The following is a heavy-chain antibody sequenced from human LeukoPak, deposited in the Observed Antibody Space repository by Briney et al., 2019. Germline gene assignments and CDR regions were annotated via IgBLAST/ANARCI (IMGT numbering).Heavy chain of an antibody. Sequence: SETLSLTCTVSGGSISSGGYYWSWIRQHPGKGLEWIGYIYYSGSTYYNPSLKSRVTISVDTSKNQFSLKLSSVTAADTAVYYCASKGMGGDDLGLFHYWGQGTLVTVSS. CDR2: IYYSGST. CDR1: GGSISSGGYY. CDR3: ASKGMGGDDLGLFHY. V-gene: IGHV4-31*03. D-gene: IGHD3-16*01. J-gene: IGHJ4*02.